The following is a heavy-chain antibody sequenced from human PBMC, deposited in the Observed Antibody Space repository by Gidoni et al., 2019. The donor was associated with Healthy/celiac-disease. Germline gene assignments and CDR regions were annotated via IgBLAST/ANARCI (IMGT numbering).Heavy chain of an antibody. CDR1: GGSFSGYY. Sequence: QVQLQQWGAGLLKPSETLSLTCAVYGGSFSGYYWSWIRQPPGKGLEWIGEINHSGSTNYNPSLKSRVTISVDTSKNQFSLKLSSVTAADTAVYYCARGPTYYYDRAVDYWGQGTLVTVSS. D-gene: IGHD3-22*01. CDR2: INHSGST. J-gene: IGHJ4*02. V-gene: IGHV4-34*01. CDR3: ARGPTYYYDRAVDY.